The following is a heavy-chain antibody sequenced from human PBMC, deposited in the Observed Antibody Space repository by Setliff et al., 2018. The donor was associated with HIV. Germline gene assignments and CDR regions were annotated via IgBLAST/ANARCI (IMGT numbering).Heavy chain of an antibody. CDR1: GGSFSGYY. V-gene: IGHV4-34*01. D-gene: IGHD3-9*01. CDR3: ARATGYYDILTGYYNSPFADY. CDR2: INHSGST. J-gene: IGHJ4*02. Sequence: ASETLSLTCAVYGGSFSGYYWSWIRQPPGKGLEWIGKINHSGSTNYNPSLKSRVTISVDTSKNQFSLKLSSVTAADTAVYYCARATGYYDILTGYYNSPFADYWGQGTLVTVSS.